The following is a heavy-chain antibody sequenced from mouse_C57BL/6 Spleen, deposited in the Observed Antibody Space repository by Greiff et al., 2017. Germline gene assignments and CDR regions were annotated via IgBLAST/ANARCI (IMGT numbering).Heavy chain of an antibody. Sequence: VQLQQSGPVLVKPGASVKMSCKTSGYTFTSYWMHWVKQRPGQGLEWIGAIYPGNSDTSYNQKFKGKAKLTAVTSASTAYMELSSLTNEDSAVYYCTYYGSSTWFAYWGQGTLVTVS. V-gene: IGHV1-5*01. D-gene: IGHD1-1*01. J-gene: IGHJ3*01. CDR1: GYTFTSYW. CDR3: TYYGSSTWFAY. CDR2: IYPGNSDT.